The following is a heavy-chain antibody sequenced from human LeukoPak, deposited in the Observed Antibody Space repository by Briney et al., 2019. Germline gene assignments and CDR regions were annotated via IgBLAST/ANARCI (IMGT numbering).Heavy chain of an antibody. J-gene: IGHJ3*02. D-gene: IGHD3-16*01. CDR2: IYYSGST. CDR3: ARGGGLNAFDI. V-gene: IGHV4-38-2*02. CDR1: GYSISSGYY. Sequence: SETLSLTCTVSGYSISSGYYWGWIRQPPGKGLEWIGSIYYSGSTYYNPSLKSRVTISVDTSKNQFSLKLSSVTAADTAVYYCARGGGLNAFDIWGQGTMVTVSS.